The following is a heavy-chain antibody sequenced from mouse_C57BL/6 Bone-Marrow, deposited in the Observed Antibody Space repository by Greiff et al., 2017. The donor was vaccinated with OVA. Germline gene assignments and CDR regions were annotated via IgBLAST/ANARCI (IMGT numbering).Heavy chain of an antibody. CDR1: GYTFTSYG. J-gene: IGHJ3*01. Sequence: QVQLQQSGAELARPGASVKLSCKASGYTFTSYGISWVKQRTGQGLEWIGEIYPRSGNTYYNEKFKGKATLTADKSSSTAYMELRSLTSEDSAVYYCARDYFTTVAYWGQGTLVTVSA. D-gene: IGHD1-1*01. CDR2: IYPRSGNT. CDR3: ARDYFTTVAY. V-gene: IGHV1-81*01.